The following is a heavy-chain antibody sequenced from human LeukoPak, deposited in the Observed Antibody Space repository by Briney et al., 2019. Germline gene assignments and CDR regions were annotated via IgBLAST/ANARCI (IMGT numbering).Heavy chain of an antibody. D-gene: IGHD3-3*01. CDR3: ATLTPWSGDDGGDLDY. J-gene: IGHJ4*02. CDR2: IIPIFGTA. Sequence: ASVKVSCKASGGTFSSYAISWVRQAPGQGLEWMGGIIPIFGTANYARKFQGRVTITTDESTSTAYMELSSLRSEDTAVYYCATLTPWSGDDGGDLDYWGQGTLVTVSS. V-gene: IGHV1-69*05. CDR1: GGTFSSYA.